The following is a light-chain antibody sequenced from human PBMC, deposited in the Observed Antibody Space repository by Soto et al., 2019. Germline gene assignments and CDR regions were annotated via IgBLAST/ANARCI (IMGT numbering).Light chain of an antibody. CDR2: EDN. CDR3: QSYDSSDQAVV. V-gene: IGLV6-57*04. J-gene: IGLJ2*01. CDR1: SGSIASNY. Sequence: NFMLTQPHSVSESPGKTVTISCTRSSGSIASNYVQWYQQRPGSAPTTVIYEDNQRPSGVPDRFSGSIDRSSNSASLTISGLKTEDEADYYSQSYDSSDQAVVFGGGTKLTVL.